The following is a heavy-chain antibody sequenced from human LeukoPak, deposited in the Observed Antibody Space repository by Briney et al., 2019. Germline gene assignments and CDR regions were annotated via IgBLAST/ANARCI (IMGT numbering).Heavy chain of an antibody. CDR1: GNSISSGDNY. D-gene: IGHD3/OR15-3a*01. Sequence: SETLSLTCTVSGNSISSGDNYWSWIRQPAGKGLEWIGRIYTSGSTNYNPSLKSRVTISGDTSKNQFSLRLTSVTAADTAVYYCARQTGSGLFILPGGQGTLVTVSS. CDR2: IYTSGST. CDR3: ARQTGSGLFILP. V-gene: IGHV4-61*02. J-gene: IGHJ4*02.